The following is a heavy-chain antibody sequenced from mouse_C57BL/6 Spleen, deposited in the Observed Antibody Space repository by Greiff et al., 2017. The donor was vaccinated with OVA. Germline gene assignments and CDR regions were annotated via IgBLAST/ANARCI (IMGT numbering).Heavy chain of an antibody. D-gene: IGHD1-1*01. CDR2: IYPRDGST. CDR3: ARRITTVVADWYFDV. J-gene: IGHJ1*03. Sequence: VKVVESGPELVKPGASVKLSCKASGYTFTSYDINWVKQRPGQGLEWIGWIYPRDGSTKYNEKFKGKATLTVDTSSSTAYMELHSLTSEDSAVYFCARRITTVVADWYFDVWGTGTTVTVSS. CDR1: GYTFTSYD. V-gene: IGHV1-85*01.